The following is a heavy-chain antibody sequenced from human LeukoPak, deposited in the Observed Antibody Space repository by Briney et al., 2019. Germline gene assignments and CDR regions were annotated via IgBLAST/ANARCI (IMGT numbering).Heavy chain of an antibody. CDR3: ARQLCSGGRCYYAMDV. D-gene: IGHD2-15*01. CDR1: GSIFTRYW. J-gene: IGHJ6*02. CDR2: IYPGDSDT. Sequence: PGESLKISCQGSGSIFTRYWIGWVRQLPGKGLEWMGIIYPGDSDTRYSPSFQGQVTISADKSISTAYLQWSSLKASDTAMYYCARQLCSGGRCYYAMDVWGQGTTVTVSS. V-gene: IGHV5-51*01.